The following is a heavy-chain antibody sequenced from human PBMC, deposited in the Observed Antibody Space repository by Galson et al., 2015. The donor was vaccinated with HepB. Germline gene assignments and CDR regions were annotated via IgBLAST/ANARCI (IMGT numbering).Heavy chain of an antibody. J-gene: IGHJ3*02. V-gene: IGHV3-48*01. CDR2: ISSSSSTI. D-gene: IGHD2-15*01. CDR1: GFTFSSYS. Sequence: SLRLSCAASGFTFSSYSMNWVRQAPGKGLEWVSYISSSSSTIYYADSVKGRFTISRDNAKNSLYLQMNSLRAEDTAVYYCARDNSYCSGGSCYMVYAFDIWAKGQWSPSLQ. CDR3: ARDNSYCSGGSCYMVYAFDI.